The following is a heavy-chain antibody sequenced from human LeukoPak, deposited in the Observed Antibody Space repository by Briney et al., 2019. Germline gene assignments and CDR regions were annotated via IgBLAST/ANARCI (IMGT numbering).Heavy chain of an antibody. Sequence: SETLSLTCAVYGGSFSGYYWSWIRQPPGKGLEWIGEINHSGSTNYNPSLKSRVTISVDTSKNQFSLKLSSVTAADTAVYYCARPQWRCYYYGMDVWGQGTTVTVSS. D-gene: IGHD6-19*01. J-gene: IGHJ6*02. CDR3: ARPQWRCYYYGMDV. CDR2: INHSGST. V-gene: IGHV4-34*01. CDR1: GGSFSGYY.